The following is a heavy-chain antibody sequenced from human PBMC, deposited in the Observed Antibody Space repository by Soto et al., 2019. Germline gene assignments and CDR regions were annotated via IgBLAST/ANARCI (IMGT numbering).Heavy chain of an antibody. CDR2: IYHSGST. V-gene: IGHV4-30-2*01. J-gene: IGHJ4*02. D-gene: IGHD4-17*01. Sequence: TLSLTSTVAGGTISGGGYSWSWIRQPPGKGLEWIGYIYHSGSTYYNPSLKSRVTISVDRSKNQFSLKLSSVTAADTAVYYCARAMTTVTTIDYWGQGTLVTVSS. CDR3: ARAMTTVTTIDY. CDR1: GGTISGGGYS.